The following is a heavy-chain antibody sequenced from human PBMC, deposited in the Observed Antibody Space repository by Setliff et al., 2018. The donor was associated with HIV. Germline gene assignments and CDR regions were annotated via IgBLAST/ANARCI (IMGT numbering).Heavy chain of an antibody. D-gene: IGHD1-26*01. CDR2: IYDSGDI. J-gene: IGHJ3*02. CDR3: TTLVGANPWHDAFDI. Sequence: GGSLRLSCAASGFPFTSFSINWVRQAPGKGLEWVSRIYDSGDIWYADSVRGRFTISIDASTNTLYLQMNGLKTEDTGVYYCTTLVGANPWHDAFDIWGHGTMVTVSS. CDR1: GFPFTSFS. V-gene: IGHV3-48*01.